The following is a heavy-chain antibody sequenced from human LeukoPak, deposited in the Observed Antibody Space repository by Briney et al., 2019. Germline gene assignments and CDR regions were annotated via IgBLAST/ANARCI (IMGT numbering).Heavy chain of an antibody. V-gene: IGHV1-69*01. J-gene: IGHJ3*01. CDR3: AREIPSGIYYDSGGYPVVK. D-gene: IGHD3-22*01. Sequence: ASVKVSCKASGGTFSSYVISWVRQAPGQGLEWMGGIIPMFGTANYAEKFQGRVTITADGSTSTAYMELSNLRSEDTAVYYCAREIPSGIYYDSGGYPVVKWGQGTMVTVSS. CDR2: IIPMFGTA. CDR1: GGTFSSYV.